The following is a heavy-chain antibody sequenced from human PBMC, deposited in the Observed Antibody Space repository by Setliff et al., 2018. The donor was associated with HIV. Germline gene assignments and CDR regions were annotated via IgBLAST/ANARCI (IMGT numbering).Heavy chain of an antibody. J-gene: IGHJ3*02. CDR2: ISYSGIT. Sequence: PSETLSLTCTVSGGSITSGGDSWSWIRQHPGKGLKRIGYISYSGITYYDPSLKSRLTMSVDTSNNQFSLKLSSATAADTAVYYCARVLGVRRDYYDSSAPLRAAFDIWGQGTMVTVSS. CDR3: ARVLGVRRDYYDSSAPLRAAFDI. CDR1: GGSITSGGDS. D-gene: IGHD3-22*01. V-gene: IGHV4-31*03.